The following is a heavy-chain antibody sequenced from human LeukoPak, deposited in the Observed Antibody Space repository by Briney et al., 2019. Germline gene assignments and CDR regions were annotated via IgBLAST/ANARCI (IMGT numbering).Heavy chain of an antibody. CDR1: GGSMSSYY. J-gene: IGHJ4*02. CDR2: IYYSGST. CDR3: AGFRAANFEN. V-gene: IGHV4-59*01. Sequence: SETLSLTCTVSGGSMSSYYWSWIRQPPGKGLEWIGYIYYSGSTNYNPSLKSRVTISVDTSKNQFSLKLSSVTAADTAVYFCAGFRAANFENWGQGTLITVSS.